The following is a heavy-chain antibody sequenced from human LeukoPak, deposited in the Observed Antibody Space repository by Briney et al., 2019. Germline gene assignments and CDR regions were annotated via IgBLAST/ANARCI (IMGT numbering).Heavy chain of an antibody. CDR2: IYYSGST. CDR3: ARRGGGGNPTDGAFDI. CDR1: GGSISSYY. J-gene: IGHJ3*02. Sequence: PSETLSLTCTVSGGSISSYYWSWIRQPPGKGLEWIGFIYYSGSTYYNPSLKSRVTISVDTSKNQVSLKLTSVTAADTAVYYCARRGGGGNPTDGAFDIWGQGTMVTVSS. V-gene: IGHV4-59*08. D-gene: IGHD4-23*01.